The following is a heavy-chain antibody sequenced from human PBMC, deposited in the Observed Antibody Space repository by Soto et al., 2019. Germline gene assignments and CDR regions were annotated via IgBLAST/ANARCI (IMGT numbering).Heavy chain of an antibody. Sequence: ESPKISCTGSGYRFTSYWIGWVRQMPGKGLEWMGIISPGDYATRYRQPFQVQVTISADKSISTAHLHGSSLKASDTAMYYCASPGHRSMTRPFDYWGQGTLVTVSS. J-gene: IGHJ4*02. CDR3: ASPGHRSMTRPFDY. CDR2: ISPGDYAT. V-gene: IGHV5-51*01. D-gene: IGHD3-3*02. CDR1: GYRFTSYW.